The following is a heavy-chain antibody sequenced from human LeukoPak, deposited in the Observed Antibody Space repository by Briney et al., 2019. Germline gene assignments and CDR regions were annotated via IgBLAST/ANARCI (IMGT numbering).Heavy chain of an antibody. J-gene: IGHJ6*03. CDR2: MNPNSGNT. Sequence: GASVKVSCKTSGYTFTIYNINWVRQATGQGLEWMGRMNPNSGNTGYAQKFQGRVTITRNTSISTAYMELSSLRSEDTAIYYCARADGSSSIDYYHLDVWGKGTTVTVSS. CDR3: ARADGSSSIDYYHLDV. D-gene: IGHD6-6*01. CDR1: GYTFTIYN. V-gene: IGHV1-8*03.